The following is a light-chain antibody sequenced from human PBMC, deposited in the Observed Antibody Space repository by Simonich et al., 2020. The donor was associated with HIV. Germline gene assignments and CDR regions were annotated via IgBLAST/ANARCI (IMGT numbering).Light chain of an antibody. CDR3: QQYNDWPPWT. J-gene: IGKJ1*01. CDR1: ERGSRY. V-gene: IGKV3-11*01. Sequence: EIVLTQSPATLSSSPGERATLSCRASERGSRYLAWYQQKPGQAPMLLIYDASNRATGIPARFSGSGSGTEFTLTINSMQSEDFAVYYCQQYNDWPPWTFGQGTKVEIK. CDR2: DAS.